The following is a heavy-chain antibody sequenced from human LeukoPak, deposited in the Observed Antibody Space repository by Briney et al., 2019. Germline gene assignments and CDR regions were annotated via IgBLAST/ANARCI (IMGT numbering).Heavy chain of an antibody. D-gene: IGHD6-19*01. V-gene: IGHV3-21*01. CDR3: ARGRSSGWRRYAFDI. Sequence: GGSLRLSCAASGFTFSSYSMNWVRQAPGKGLEWVSSISSSSSYIYYADSVKGRFTISRDNAKNSLYLQMNSLRAEDTAVYYCARGRSSGWRRYAFDIWGQGTMVTVSS. CDR2: ISSSSSYI. CDR1: GFTFSSYS. J-gene: IGHJ3*02.